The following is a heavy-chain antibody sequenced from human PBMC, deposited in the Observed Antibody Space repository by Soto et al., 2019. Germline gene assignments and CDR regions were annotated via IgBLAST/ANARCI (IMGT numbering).Heavy chain of an antibody. D-gene: IGHD6-13*01. CDR3: ARGGSSSSHYDAFDX. V-gene: IGHV1-2*04. CDR1: GYTFTGYY. Sequence: ASLKVSCNASGYTFTGYYMHWVRQAPGQGLEWMGLINPNSGGTNYANKFQGCVTMTRDTSISTAYMELSRLRSDDTAVYYCARGGSSSSHYDAFDXWGQGTMVTVS. CDR2: INPNSGGT. J-gene: IGHJ3*02.